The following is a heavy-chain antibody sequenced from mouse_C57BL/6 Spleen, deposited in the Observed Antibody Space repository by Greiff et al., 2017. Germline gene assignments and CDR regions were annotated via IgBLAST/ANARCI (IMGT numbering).Heavy chain of an antibody. J-gene: IGHJ1*03. CDR3: ATTVVADWYGDV. CDR2: IHPNSGST. CDR1: GYTFTSYW. Sequence: VQLQQPGAELVKPGASVKLSCKASGYTFTSYWMNWVKQRPGQGLEWIGMIHPNSGSTNYNEKFKSKATLTVEKSSSTAYMQLSSLTSEDSAVYYSATTVVADWYGDVWGTGTTVTVSS. V-gene: IGHV1-64*01. D-gene: IGHD1-1*01.